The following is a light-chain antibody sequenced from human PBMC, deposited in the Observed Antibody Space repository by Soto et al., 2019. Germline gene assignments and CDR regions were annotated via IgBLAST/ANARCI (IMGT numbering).Light chain of an antibody. CDR2: RNN. CDR1: SSNIGSNY. J-gene: IGLJ2*01. Sequence: QSVLTQPTSASGTPGQRVTISCSGSSSNIGSNYVYWYQQLPGTAPKLLIYRNNQRPSGVPDRFSGSKSGTSASLAISGLRSKDEADYYCAAWDDSLSGQVFGGGTKLTVL. CDR3: AAWDDSLSGQV. V-gene: IGLV1-47*01.